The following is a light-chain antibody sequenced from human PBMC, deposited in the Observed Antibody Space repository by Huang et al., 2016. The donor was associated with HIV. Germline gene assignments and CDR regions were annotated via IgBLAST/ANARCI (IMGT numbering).Light chain of an antibody. J-gene: IGKJ4*01. CDR3: QQYNDWPKV. V-gene: IGKV3-15*01. CDR1: QSVGYK. Sequence: EIVMTQSPASLSVSPGERVTLSCRASQSVGYKLAWYQHKPGQAPRVVIFDASKRATGCPVRFSGSGSGTDFSLTISGLQSEDFAVYYCQQYNDWPKVFGGGTKVEIK. CDR2: DAS.